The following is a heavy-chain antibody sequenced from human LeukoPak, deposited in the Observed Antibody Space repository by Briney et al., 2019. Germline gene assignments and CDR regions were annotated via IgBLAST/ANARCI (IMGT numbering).Heavy chain of an antibody. V-gene: IGHV3-7*01. D-gene: IGHD6-19*01. J-gene: IGHJ5*02. Sequence: PGGSLRLSCAASGFTFSNYWMSWVRQAPGKGLEWVAHIKPDGSEKNYVDSVKGRFTLFRDDAKNSVYLQMNSPRVEDTAVYYCARDSGSGGPWGQGTPVTVSS. CDR2: IKPDGSEK. CDR3: ARDSGSGGP. CDR1: GFTFSNYW.